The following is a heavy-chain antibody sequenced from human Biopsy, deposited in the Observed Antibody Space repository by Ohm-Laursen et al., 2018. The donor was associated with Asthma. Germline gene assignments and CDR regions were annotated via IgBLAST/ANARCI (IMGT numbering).Heavy chain of an antibody. D-gene: IGHD7-27*01. J-gene: IGHJ4*02. Sequence: SETLSLTCSVSGAAISRGGYYWSWIRQPPGKGLEWLGSSSFTGNTDIPSLRSRITLSVDTSKNNFSLKLTSVTAAVTAVFYCARHWNWGSFFDYWGQGMLVTVSS. CDR3: ARHWNWGSFFDY. V-gene: IGHV4-39*01. CDR2: SSFTGNT. CDR1: GAAISRGGYY.